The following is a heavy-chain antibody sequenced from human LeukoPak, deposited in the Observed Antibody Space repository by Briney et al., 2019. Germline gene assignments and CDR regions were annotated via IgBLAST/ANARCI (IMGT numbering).Heavy chain of an antibody. CDR3: VKGKPGHSSSWYFQH. D-gene: IGHD6-13*01. CDR2: IRYDGSNK. V-gene: IGHV3-30*02. Sequence: AGSLSLSCAAYGFTFSSYGMHWVRQAPGKGLEWVGFIRYDGSNKYYADSVKGRFITSSDNSKNTLYLQMNSLRAEDTAVYYCVKGKPGHSSSWYFQHWGQGTLVTVSS. CDR1: GFTFSSYG. J-gene: IGHJ1*01.